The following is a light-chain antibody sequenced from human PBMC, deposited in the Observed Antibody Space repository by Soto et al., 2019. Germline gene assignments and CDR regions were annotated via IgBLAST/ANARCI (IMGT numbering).Light chain of an antibody. J-gene: IGKJ1*01. CDR2: GAS. CDR3: QQYGDSPKT. V-gene: IGKV3-20*01. Sequence: EVVLTQSPGTLSLSPGERVTLSCMASQSVSGNYLAWYQHKPGQAPRLLLYGASSRANGVPDRFSGSGFGTDFTLTINRLAPEDFAVYYCQQYGDSPKTFGQGTKVEI. CDR1: QSVSGNY.